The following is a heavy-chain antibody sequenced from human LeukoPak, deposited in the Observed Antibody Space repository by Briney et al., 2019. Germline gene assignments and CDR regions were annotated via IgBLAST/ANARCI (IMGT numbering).Heavy chain of an antibody. V-gene: IGHV4-38-2*02. Sequence: SETLSLTCSVSGYSINNGYNWGWVRQPPGKGLECIGSISHIGSTYYNPSLESRVTISLDTSKNQFSLELSSVTAADTAVYYCARTYINFINYFDPWGQGTLVTVSS. CDR1: GYSINNGYN. D-gene: IGHD4-11*01. CDR2: ISHIGST. J-gene: IGHJ5*02. CDR3: ARTYINFINYFDP.